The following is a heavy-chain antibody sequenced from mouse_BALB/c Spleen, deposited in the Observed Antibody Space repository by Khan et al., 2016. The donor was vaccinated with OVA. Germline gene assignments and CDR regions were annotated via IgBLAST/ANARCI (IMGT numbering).Heavy chain of an antibody. D-gene: IGHD2-4*01. CDR2: IYPGDGNT. CDR1: GYTFTNYD. J-gene: IGHJ3*01. Sequence: QVQLKQSGPELVKPGTLVKISCKASGYTFTNYDINWVKQRPGQGLEWIGWIYPGDGNTNYNEKFKGKATLTADKSSSTAYMQLSSLTSENSAVYFCTRSRLSTMITGWFTYWGQGTLVTVSA. V-gene: IGHV1S56*01. CDR3: TRSRLSTMITGWFTY.